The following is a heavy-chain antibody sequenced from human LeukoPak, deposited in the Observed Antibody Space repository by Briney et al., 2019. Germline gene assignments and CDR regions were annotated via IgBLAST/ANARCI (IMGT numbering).Heavy chain of an antibody. CDR3: TSGMDV. CDR1: GFTFSSYW. CDR2: INSDGSST. Sequence: GGSLRLSCAASGFTFSSYWMHWVRQAPGKGLVWVSRINSDGSSTSYADSVRGRFVISRDNSEKKMFLQMNSLRAEDTAVYYCTSGMDVWGQGTAVTVSS. V-gene: IGHV3-74*01. D-gene: IGHD3-3*01. J-gene: IGHJ6*02.